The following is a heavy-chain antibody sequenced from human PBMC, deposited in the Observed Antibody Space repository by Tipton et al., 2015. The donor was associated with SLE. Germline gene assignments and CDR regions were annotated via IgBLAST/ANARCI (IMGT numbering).Heavy chain of an antibody. CDR2: IYYSGST. CDR3: ARVTGHSSGWYGWVDY. D-gene: IGHD6-19*01. V-gene: IGHV4-59*12. J-gene: IGHJ4*02. Sequence: TLSLTCTVSGGSLSSYYWSWIRQPPGKGLEWIEHIYYSGSTNYNPSLKSRVTISVDTSKNQFSLKLSSVTAADTAVFYCARVTGHSSGWYGWVDYWGQGTLVTVSS. CDR1: GGSLSSYY.